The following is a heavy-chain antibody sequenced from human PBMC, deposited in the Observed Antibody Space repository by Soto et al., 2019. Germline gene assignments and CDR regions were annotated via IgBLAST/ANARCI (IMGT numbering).Heavy chain of an antibody. CDR1: GYTFTALY. CDR2: VNPNTGLT. CDR3: TTLRLDP. D-gene: IGHD3-9*01. J-gene: IGHJ5*02. Sequence: QVQLVQYGSEVRKPGASVKVSCQASGYTFTALYMNWVRQAPGQGLEWMGWVNPNTGLTKYAQKFQGRVIMTRDTSINTAYMELSGLTSDDTAVYYCTTLRLDPWGQGTLVTVSS. V-gene: IGHV1-2*02.